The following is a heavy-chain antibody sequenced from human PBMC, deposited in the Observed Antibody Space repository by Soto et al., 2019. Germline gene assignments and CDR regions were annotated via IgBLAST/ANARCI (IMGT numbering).Heavy chain of an antibody. D-gene: IGHD3-10*01. V-gene: IGHV4-59*01. CDR2: IYYSGST. CDR3: ARGYSGPLFDY. Sequence: PSETLSLTCTVSGGAISSYYCIFIRQPPWKGLEWIVYIYYSGSTNYNPSLKSRATISVDTSKNQFSLKLSSVTAADTAVYYCARGYSGPLFDYWGQGTLVTVSS. J-gene: IGHJ4*02. CDR1: GGAISSYY.